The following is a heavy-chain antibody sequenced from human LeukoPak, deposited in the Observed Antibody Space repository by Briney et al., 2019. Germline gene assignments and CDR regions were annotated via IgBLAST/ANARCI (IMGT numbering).Heavy chain of an antibody. D-gene: IGHD2-2*01. J-gene: IGHJ4*02. V-gene: IGHV3-23*01. CDR1: GVTFNNYA. CDR2: ISGRGASK. Sequence: PGGSLRLSCAVSGVTFNNYAMSWVRQAPGKGLEWVSGISGRGASKYYADSVKGRFTISRDNSKNTLYLQMNSLRAEDTAVYYCAKGVVVAPDVTPFDYWGQGTLVTVSS. CDR3: AKGVVVAPDVTPFDY.